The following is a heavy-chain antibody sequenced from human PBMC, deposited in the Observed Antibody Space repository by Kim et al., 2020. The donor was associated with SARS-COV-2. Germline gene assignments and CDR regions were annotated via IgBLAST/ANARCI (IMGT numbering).Heavy chain of an antibody. J-gene: IGHJ2*01. CDR1: GYTFTSYG. CDR3: ARGVLYYYDSSGGGDYWYFDL. V-gene: IGHV1-18*01. CDR2: ISAYNGNT. D-gene: IGHD3-22*01. Sequence: ASVKVSCKASGYTFTSYGISWVRQAPGQGLEWMGWISAYNGNTNYAQKLQGRVTMTTDTSTSTAYMELRSLRSDDTAVYYCARGVLYYYDSSGGGDYWYFDLWGRGTLVTVSS.